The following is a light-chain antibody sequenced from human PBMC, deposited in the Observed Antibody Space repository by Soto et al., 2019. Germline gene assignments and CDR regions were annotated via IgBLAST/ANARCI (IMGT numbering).Light chain of an antibody. J-gene: IGLJ1*01. CDR3: CSYAGSSTYV. CDR2: EVS. V-gene: IGLV2-23*02. CDR1: SSDVGSYNL. Sequence: QSALTQPASVSGSPGQSITISCTGTSSDVGSYNLVSWYQQHPGEAPKLMIYEVSKRPSGVSNRFSGSKSGNTASLTISGLQAEDEADYYCCSYAGSSTYVFGTGTKLTVL.